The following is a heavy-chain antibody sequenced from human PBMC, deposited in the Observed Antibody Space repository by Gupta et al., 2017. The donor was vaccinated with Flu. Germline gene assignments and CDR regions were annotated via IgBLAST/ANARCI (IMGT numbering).Heavy chain of an antibody. CDR3: ARDVGSGDYDS. V-gene: IGHV3-7*01. Sequence: EVQLVESGGGLVQPGGSLILSCGASGFTPSDYWMSWVRQAPGKGPELVANINRDGSVINYMDFVRGRFTISRDNAKNAVYFQMNSLRVDDTAVYYCARDVGSGDYDSWGQGTLVTGSS. D-gene: IGHD4-17*01. J-gene: IGHJ5*01. CDR2: INRDGSVI. CDR1: GFTPSDYW.